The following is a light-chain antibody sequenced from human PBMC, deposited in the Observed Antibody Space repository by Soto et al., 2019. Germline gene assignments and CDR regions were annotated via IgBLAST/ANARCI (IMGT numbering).Light chain of an antibody. CDR2: GNT. CDR1: SSNIGAGYD. CDR3: QSYDSSLSGSTV. V-gene: IGLV1-40*01. Sequence: QSVLTQPPSVSGAPGQRVTIFCTGSSSNIGAGYDVHWYQQLPGTAPKLLIYGNTNRPSGVPDRFFGSKSGTSASLAITGLQAEDEADYYCQSYDSSLSGSTVFGGGTKVTVL. J-gene: IGLJ2*01.